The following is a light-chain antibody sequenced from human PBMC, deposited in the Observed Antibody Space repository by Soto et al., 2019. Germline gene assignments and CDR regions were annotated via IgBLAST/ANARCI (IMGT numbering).Light chain of an antibody. CDR2: AAS. J-gene: IGKJ4*01. CDR3: QQLNSYPLT. V-gene: IGKV1-9*01. CDR1: QGISSY. Sequence: TQLTQSPSSLSASVGDRVTITCRASQGISSYLAWYQQKPGKAPKLPIYAASTLQSWFPSKFSGSGSGTDFTLTISSLQPEDFATYYCQQLNSYPLTFGGGTKVEVK.